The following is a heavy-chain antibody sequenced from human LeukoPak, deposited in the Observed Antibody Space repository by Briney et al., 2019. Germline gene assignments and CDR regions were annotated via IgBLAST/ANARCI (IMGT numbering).Heavy chain of an antibody. CDR3: ARGLVGAPLRY. CDR2: ISWNSGSI. V-gene: IGHV3-9*01. J-gene: IGHJ4*02. D-gene: IGHD1-26*01. CDR1: GFTFDDYA. Sequence: GGSLRLSCAASGFTFDDYAMHWVRQAPGKGLEWVSGISWNSGSIGYADSVKGRFTISRDNAKNSLYLQMNSLRAEDTAVYYCARGLVGAPLRYWGQGTLVTVSS.